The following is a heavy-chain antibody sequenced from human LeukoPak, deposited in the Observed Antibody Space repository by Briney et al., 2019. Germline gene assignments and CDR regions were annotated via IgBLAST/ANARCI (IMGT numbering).Heavy chain of an antibody. CDR3: WRGAWATRLGS. CDR2: IYESGTT. J-gene: IGHJ5*02. Sequence: SQTQSLPCAFYVESLNSYYSSWVRQPPGGALEWIGEIYESGTTEYNPYLTGRVTLSLVPSNKHFSLGPSSVTAAGPAVYYCWRGAWATRLGSWGLGNPVIVSS. CDR1: VESLNSYY. V-gene: IGHV4-34*01. D-gene: IGHD2-15*01.